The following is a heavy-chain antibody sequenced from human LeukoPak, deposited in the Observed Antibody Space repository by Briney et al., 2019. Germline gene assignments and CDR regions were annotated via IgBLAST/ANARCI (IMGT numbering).Heavy chain of an antibody. CDR2: IYSGGST. CDR1: GFTVSSNY. Sequence: GGSLRLSCAASGFTVSSNYMSWVRQAPGKGLEWVSVIYSGGSTYYADSVKGRFTISRDNSKNTLYLQMNSLRAEDTALYYCAKEREVHPRPYSSSIDYWGQGTLVTVSS. CDR3: AKEREVHPRPYSSSIDY. J-gene: IGHJ4*02. V-gene: IGHV3-53*05. D-gene: IGHD6-13*01.